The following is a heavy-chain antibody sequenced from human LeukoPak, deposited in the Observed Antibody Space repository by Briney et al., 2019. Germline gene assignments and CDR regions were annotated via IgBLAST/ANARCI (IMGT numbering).Heavy chain of an antibody. Sequence: SVKVSCKASGGTFSSYAISWVRQAPGQGLEWMGGIIPIFGTANYAQKFQGRVTITTDESTSTAYMELSSLRSEDTAVYYCARAKYYGDYGFDYGGQGTLVTVSS. D-gene: IGHD4-17*01. CDR2: IIPIFGTA. CDR1: GGTFSSYA. CDR3: ARAKYYGDYGFDY. V-gene: IGHV1-69*05. J-gene: IGHJ4*02.